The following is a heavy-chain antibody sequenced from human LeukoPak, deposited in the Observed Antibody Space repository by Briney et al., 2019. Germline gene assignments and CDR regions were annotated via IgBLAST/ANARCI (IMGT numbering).Heavy chain of an antibody. D-gene: IGHD6-19*01. J-gene: IGHJ4*02. CDR2: ISSSSSYI. Sequence: GGSLRLSCEASGFTFSSYSMNWVRQAPGKGLEWVSFISSSSSYIYYADSVKGRFTIPRDNSKNTLYLQMNSLRAEDTAVYYCAKIWSIAVAGTRGDYYFDYWGQGTLVTVSS. CDR1: GFTFSSYS. V-gene: IGHV3-21*01. CDR3: AKIWSIAVAGTRGDYYFDY.